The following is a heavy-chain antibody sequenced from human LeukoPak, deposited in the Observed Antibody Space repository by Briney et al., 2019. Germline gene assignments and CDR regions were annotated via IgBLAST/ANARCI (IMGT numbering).Heavy chain of an antibody. J-gene: IGHJ5*02. Sequence: GGSLRLSCAASGFTFMNYNMHWVRQAPGKGLEWVAAISYDGSNKYYADSVKGRFTISRDNSLNTLYLQMNSLRAEDTAVYYCARCGSYYGQDWFDPWGQGTLVTVSS. CDR3: ARCGSYYGQDWFDP. CDR1: GFTFMNYN. D-gene: IGHD1-26*01. V-gene: IGHV3-30-3*01. CDR2: ISYDGSNK.